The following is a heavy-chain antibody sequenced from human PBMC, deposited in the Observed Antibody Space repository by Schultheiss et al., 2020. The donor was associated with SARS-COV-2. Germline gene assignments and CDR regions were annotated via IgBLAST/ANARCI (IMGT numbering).Heavy chain of an antibody. Sequence: WIRQPPGKGLEWVGRLKSKGSGGTADYAAPVKGRFTISRDDSKNTLYLEMNSLKTEDTAVYYCNWDHDFYYTMDVWGQGTTVTVSS. CDR3: NWDHDFYYTMDV. CDR2: LKSKGSGGTA. D-gene: IGHD7-27*01. V-gene: IGHV3-15*07. J-gene: IGHJ6*02.